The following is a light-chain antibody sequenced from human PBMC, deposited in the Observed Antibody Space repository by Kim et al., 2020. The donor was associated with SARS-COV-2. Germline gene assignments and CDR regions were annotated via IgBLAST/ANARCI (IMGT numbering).Light chain of an antibody. J-gene: IGKJ4*01. CDR3: QQYNNWPALT. Sequence: SPGERATLSCRASQSVSSNLAWYQQKPGQAPRLLIYGASTRATGTPARFSGSGSGTEFTLTISSLQSEDFAVYYCQQYNNWPALTFGGGTKVDIK. CDR1: QSVSSN. CDR2: GAS. V-gene: IGKV3-15*01.